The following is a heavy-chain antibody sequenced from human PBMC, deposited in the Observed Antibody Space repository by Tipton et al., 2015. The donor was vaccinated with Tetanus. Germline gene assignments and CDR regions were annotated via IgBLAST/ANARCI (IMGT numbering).Heavy chain of an antibody. V-gene: IGHV4-31*03. Sequence: LRLSCTVSGGSISSDGAYWSWIRQHPGEGLEWIGYISNSGSTYYNPSLKSRVTISVDTSQKQISLKVNSVTAADTAVYYCARDPGIASAGLWFDPWGQGTLVTVSS. CDR1: GGSISSDGAY. J-gene: IGHJ5*02. CDR2: ISNSGST. D-gene: IGHD6-13*01. CDR3: ARDPGIASAGLWFDP.